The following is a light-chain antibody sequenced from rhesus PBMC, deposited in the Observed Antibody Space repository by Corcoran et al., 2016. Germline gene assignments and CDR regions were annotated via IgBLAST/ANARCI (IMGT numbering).Light chain of an antibody. J-gene: IGKJ1*01. CDR1: QGINKE. CDR2: AES. CDR3: LQDYTTPWT. V-gene: IGKV1-94*01. Sequence: DIQMTQSPSSLSASVGDRVTVTCRASQGINKELSWYQQNPGKAPTLLIYAESSLQPGVSSRFSGSGSGTDFTLTISSLQPEDVATYYCLQDYTTPWTFGQGTKVEIK.